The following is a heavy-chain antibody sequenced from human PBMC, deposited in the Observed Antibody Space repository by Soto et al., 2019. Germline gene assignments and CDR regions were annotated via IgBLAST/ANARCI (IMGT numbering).Heavy chain of an antibody. CDR3: AAGDGSSTSCYTYYYYGMDV. Sequence: SVKVSCKTSGFTFTSSAVQWVRQARGQRLEWIGGIVVGSGNTNYAQKFQERVTITRDMSTSTAYMELSSLRSEDTAVYYCAAGDGSSTSCYTYYYYGMDVWGQGTTVPVSS. J-gene: IGHJ6*02. CDR2: IVVGSGNT. D-gene: IGHD2-2*01. CDR1: GFTFTSSA. V-gene: IGHV1-58*01.